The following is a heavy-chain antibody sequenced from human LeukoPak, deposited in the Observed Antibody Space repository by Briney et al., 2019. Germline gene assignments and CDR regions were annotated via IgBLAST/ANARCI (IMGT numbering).Heavy chain of an antibody. V-gene: IGHV1-24*01. CDR1: GYTLTELS. D-gene: IGHD3-3*01. Sequence: ASVKVSCKVSGYTLTELSMHWVRQAPGKGLEWMGGFDPEDGETIYAQKFQGRVTMTEDTSTDTAYMELSSLRSEDTAVYYCAREGSRDFWSGPVYYFDYWGQGTLVTVSS. J-gene: IGHJ4*02. CDR3: AREGSRDFWSGPVYYFDY. CDR2: FDPEDGET.